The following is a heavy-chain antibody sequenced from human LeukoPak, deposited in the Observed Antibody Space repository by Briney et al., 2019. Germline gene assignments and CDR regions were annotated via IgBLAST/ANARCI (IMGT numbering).Heavy chain of an antibody. CDR1: GGSISSYY. D-gene: IGHD6-6*01. CDR3: ATQSIAAPVYYFDY. CDR2: IYYSGST. J-gene: IGHJ4*02. V-gene: IGHV4-59*01. Sequence: SETLSLTCTVSGGSISSYYWSWIRQPPGKGLEWIGYIYYSGSTNYNPSLKSRVTISVDTSKNQFSLKLSSVTAADTAVYYCATQSIAAPVYYFDYWGQGTLVTVSS.